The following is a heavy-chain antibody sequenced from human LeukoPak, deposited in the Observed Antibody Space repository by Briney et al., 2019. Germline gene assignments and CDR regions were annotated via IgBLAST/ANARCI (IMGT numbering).Heavy chain of an antibody. Sequence: GGSLRLSCAASGFTFSSYAMSWVRQAPGKGLEWVSAVSGSGGNAYYADSVKGRLTISRDNSRSTLYLQVNSLRADDTAVYYCAKLKYDSSGYYLDYWGQGTLVTVSS. CDR1: GFTFSSYA. CDR2: VSGSGGNA. V-gene: IGHV3-23*01. J-gene: IGHJ4*02. D-gene: IGHD3-22*01. CDR3: AKLKYDSSGYYLDY.